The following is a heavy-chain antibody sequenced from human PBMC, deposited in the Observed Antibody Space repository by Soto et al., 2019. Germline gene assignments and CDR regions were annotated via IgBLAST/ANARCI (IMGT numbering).Heavy chain of an antibody. CDR1: GFTFSSYA. CDR2: ISYDGSNK. V-gene: IGHV3-30-3*01. Sequence: QVQLVESGGGVVQPGRSLRLSCAASGFTFSSYAMHWVRQAPGKGLEWVAVISYDGSNKYYADSVKGRFTISRDNSKNTLYLQMNSLRAADTAVYYCARDLPRDVFPSPLERHGYWGQATLVTVSS. CDR3: ARDLPRDVFPSPLERHGY. D-gene: IGHD1-1*01. J-gene: IGHJ4*02.